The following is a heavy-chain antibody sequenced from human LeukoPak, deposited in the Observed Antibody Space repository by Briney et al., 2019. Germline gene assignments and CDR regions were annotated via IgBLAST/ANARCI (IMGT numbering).Heavy chain of an antibody. Sequence: PSETLSLTCTVSGGSISSYYWSWIRQPPGKGLEWIGYIYYSGSTNYNPSLKSRVTISVDTSKNQFSLKLSSVTAADTAVYYCARYGYYHAFDIWGQGTMVTVSS. CDR1: GGSISSYY. D-gene: IGHD1-26*01. CDR2: IYYSGST. V-gene: IGHV4-59*01. J-gene: IGHJ3*02. CDR3: ARYGYYHAFDI.